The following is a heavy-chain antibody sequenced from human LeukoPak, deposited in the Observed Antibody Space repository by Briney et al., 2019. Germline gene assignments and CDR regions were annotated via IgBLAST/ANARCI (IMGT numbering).Heavy chain of an antibody. Sequence: GASVKVACKSSDYTFTSYGIGWVRQGPAQGLERMGWINAYNGNTNYAQKLQGRVTMTTDTSTSTAYMELRSLRSDDTAVYYCARYPTPKTYYYDSSGSENWFDPWGQGTLVTVSS. CDR3: ARYPTPKTYYYDSSGSENWFDP. CDR1: DYTFTSYG. D-gene: IGHD3-22*01. V-gene: IGHV1-18*01. J-gene: IGHJ5*02. CDR2: INAYNGNT.